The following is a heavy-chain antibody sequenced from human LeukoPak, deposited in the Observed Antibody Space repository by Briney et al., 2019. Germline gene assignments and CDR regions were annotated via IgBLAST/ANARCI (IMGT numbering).Heavy chain of an antibody. CDR1: GFTVNYNY. CDR3: ARDVQNSSSWLLYYYYYYGMDV. CDR2: IYSGGST. Sequence: GGSLRLSCAASGFTVNYNYMSWVRQAPGKGLEWVSVIYSGGSTYYADSVKGRFTISRDDSKNTVYLQMNSLRVEDTAVYYCARDVQNSSSWLLYYYYYYGMDVWGQGTTVTVSS. V-gene: IGHV3-66*01. J-gene: IGHJ6*02. D-gene: IGHD6-13*01.